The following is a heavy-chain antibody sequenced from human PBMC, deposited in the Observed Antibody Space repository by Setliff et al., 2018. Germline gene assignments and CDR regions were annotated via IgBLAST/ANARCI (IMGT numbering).Heavy chain of an antibody. V-gene: IGHV3-74*01. CDR1: GFIFTNFG. Sequence: GGSLRLSCAASGFIFTNFGLHWVRQAPRKGLVWVSRINSDGSTTTYADSVKGRFTISRDNGKNTVYLQMNSLRAEDTAMYYCVRGSAYSSGSFDCWGQGTLVTVSS. D-gene: IGHD3-22*01. J-gene: IGHJ4*02. CDR3: VRGSAYSSGSFDC. CDR2: INSDGSTT.